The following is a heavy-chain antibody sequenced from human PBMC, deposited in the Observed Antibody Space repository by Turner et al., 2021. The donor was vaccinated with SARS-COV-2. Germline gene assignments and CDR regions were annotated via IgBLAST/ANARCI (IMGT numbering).Heavy chain of an antibody. V-gene: IGHV3-53*04. CDR2: IYSGGST. CDR3: ARESWGRDPDY. D-gene: IGHD3-16*01. CDR1: GFTVSSNY. Sequence: EVQLVESGGGLVQPGGSLRLSCAASGFTVSSNYMSWVRQAPGKVLEWVSVIYSGGSTYYADSVKGRFTISRHNSKNTLYLQMNSLRAEDTAVYYCARESWGRDPDYWGQGTLVTVSS. J-gene: IGHJ4*02.